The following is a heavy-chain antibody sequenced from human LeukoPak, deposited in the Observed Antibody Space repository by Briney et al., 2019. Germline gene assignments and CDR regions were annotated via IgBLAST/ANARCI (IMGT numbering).Heavy chain of an antibody. V-gene: IGHV5-51*01. D-gene: IGHD6-19*01. Sequence: GESLQISCKGSGYSFTSYWIGWVRPLPGKGLEWMGIIYPGDSDTRYSPSFQGQVTISADKSISTAYLQWSSLKASDTAMYYCARQGVPGIAVAGTTGYYFDYWGQGTLVTVSS. CDR3: ARQGVPGIAVAGTTGYYFDY. CDR1: GYSFTSYW. J-gene: IGHJ4*02. CDR2: IYPGDSDT.